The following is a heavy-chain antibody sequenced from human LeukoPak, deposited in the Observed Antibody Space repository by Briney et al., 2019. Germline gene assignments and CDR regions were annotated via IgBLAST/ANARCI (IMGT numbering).Heavy chain of an antibody. CDR3: ARGDGSGSFDY. CDR1: GFIFSNYD. V-gene: IGHV3-13*01. Sequence: GGSLRLSCAASGFIFSNYDMHWVRQATGKGLEWVSAIGTVGETYYPGSVKGRFTISRENAKNSLYLQMNSLRAGDTAVYYCARGDGSGSFDYWGQGTLVTVSS. D-gene: IGHD3-10*01. CDR2: IGTVGET. J-gene: IGHJ4*02.